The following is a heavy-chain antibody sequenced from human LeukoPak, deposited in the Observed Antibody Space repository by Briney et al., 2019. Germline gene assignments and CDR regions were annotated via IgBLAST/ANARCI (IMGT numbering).Heavy chain of an antibody. Sequence: GGSLRLSCAASGFTFSSYAMSSVRQAPGKGLEGVSGISDSGGSTYYADSVKCRFTIFRDKSKNKLYLQMNSLRAEDTAVYYCAKGVYDILTGCDYWGQGTLVTVSS. CDR3: AKGVYDILTGCDY. D-gene: IGHD3-9*01. V-gene: IGHV3-23*01. CDR2: ISDSGGST. J-gene: IGHJ4*02. CDR1: GFTFSSYA.